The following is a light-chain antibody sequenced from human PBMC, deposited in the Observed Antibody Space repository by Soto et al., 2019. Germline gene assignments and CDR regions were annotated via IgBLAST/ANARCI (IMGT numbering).Light chain of an antibody. Sequence: QAVVTQPPSASGTPGQRVTISCSGDSSNIGSNTVNWFQQLPGTAPKIIIYDNNRRPSGVPDRFSGSKSGTSASLAISGLQSEDEADYHCATWDDSLNGPVFGGGTKLTVL. CDR1: SSNIGSNT. CDR3: ATWDDSLNGPV. J-gene: IGLJ2*01. V-gene: IGLV1-44*01. CDR2: DNN.